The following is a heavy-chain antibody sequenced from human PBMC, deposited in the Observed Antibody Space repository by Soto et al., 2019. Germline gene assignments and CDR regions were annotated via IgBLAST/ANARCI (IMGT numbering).Heavy chain of an antibody. CDR3: ARDEPYGDSNYYYYGMDV. Sequence: VASVKVSCKASGYTFTSYGISWVRQAPGQGLEWMGWISAYNGNTNYAQKLQGRVTMTTDTSTSTAYMELRSLRSDDTAVYYCARDEPYGDSNYYYYGMDVWGQGTTVTVSS. D-gene: IGHD4-17*01. CDR2: ISAYNGNT. CDR1: GYTFTSYG. V-gene: IGHV1-18*01. J-gene: IGHJ6*02.